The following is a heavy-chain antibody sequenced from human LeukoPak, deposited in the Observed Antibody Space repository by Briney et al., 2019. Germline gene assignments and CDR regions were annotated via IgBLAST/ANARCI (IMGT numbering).Heavy chain of an antibody. CDR3: ARVWANSGNYYGEDY. Sequence: GGSLRLSCAASEFTVSSNYMNWVRQAPGKGLEWVSVLYSGGVTSYADSVKGRFTISRDNSKNTLYLQMSSLRAEDTAVYYCARVWANSGNYYGEDYWGQGTLVTVSS. V-gene: IGHV3-53*01. J-gene: IGHJ4*02. CDR2: LYSGGVT. CDR1: EFTVSSNY. D-gene: IGHD1-26*01.